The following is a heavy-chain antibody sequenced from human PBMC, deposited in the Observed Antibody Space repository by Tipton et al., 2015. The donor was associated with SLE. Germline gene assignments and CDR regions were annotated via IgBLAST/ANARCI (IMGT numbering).Heavy chain of an antibody. Sequence: GSLRLSCAASGFTVSSNYMSWVRQAPGKGLEWVSVIYSGGSTYYADSVKGRFTISRDNAKNSLYLQMNSLRAEDTAVYYCARDRTGINWGQGTLVTVSS. CDR3: ARDRTGIN. J-gene: IGHJ4*02. D-gene: IGHD6-13*01. V-gene: IGHV3-53*01. CDR2: IYSGGST. CDR1: GFTVSSNY.